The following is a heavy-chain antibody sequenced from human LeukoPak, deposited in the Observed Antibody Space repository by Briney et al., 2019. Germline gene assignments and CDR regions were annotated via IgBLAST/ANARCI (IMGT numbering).Heavy chain of an antibody. Sequence: SETLSLTCTVSGGSISSYYWSWIRQPPGKGLEWIGYIYYSGSTNYNPSLKSRVTISVDTSKNQFSLKLSSVTAADTAVHYCAREGIAAAGTGWFDPWGQGTLVTVSS. J-gene: IGHJ5*02. CDR3: AREGIAAAGTGWFDP. D-gene: IGHD6-13*01. V-gene: IGHV4-59*01. CDR1: GGSISSYY. CDR2: IYYSGST.